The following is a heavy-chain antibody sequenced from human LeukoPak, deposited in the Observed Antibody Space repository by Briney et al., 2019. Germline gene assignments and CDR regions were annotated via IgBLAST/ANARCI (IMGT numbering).Heavy chain of an antibody. Sequence: GGSLRLSCAVSGFNFDDYGMSWVRQAPGKGLEWVSTINWNGGSTDYADSVKGRFTISRESVQNSLYLHMNSLRAEDAAFYFCTRDSGSGRLDSWGQGTLVTVPP. V-gene: IGHV3-20*04. J-gene: IGHJ5*01. CDR1: GFNFDDYG. CDR2: INWNGGST. D-gene: IGHD2-15*01. CDR3: TRDSGSGRLDS.